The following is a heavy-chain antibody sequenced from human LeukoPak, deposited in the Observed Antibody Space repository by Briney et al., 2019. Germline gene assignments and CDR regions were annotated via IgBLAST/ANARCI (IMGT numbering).Heavy chain of an antibody. CDR2: IYYSGST. V-gene: IGHV4-39*02. CDR1: GGSISSSSYY. Sequence: KPSETLSLTCTVSGGSISSSSYYWGWIRQPPGKGLEWIGSIYYSGSTYYNPSLKSRVTISVDTSKNQFSLKLSSVTAADTAVYYCARDLTTMIVVAAAEGGMDVWGQGTTVTVSS. J-gene: IGHJ6*02. D-gene: IGHD3-22*01. CDR3: ARDLTTMIVVAAAEGGMDV.